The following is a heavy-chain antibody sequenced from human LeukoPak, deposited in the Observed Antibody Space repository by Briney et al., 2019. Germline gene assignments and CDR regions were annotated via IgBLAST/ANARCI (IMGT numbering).Heavy chain of an antibody. CDR2: IYSGGST. V-gene: IGHV3-53*01. Sequence: GGSLRLSCAASGFTFSNAWMNWVRQAPGKGLEWVSVIYSGGSTYYADSVKGRFTISRDNSKNTLYLQMNSLRAEDTAVYYCARDRKKYGMDVWGQGTTVTVSS. CDR3: ARDRKKYGMDV. J-gene: IGHJ6*02. CDR1: GFTFSNAW.